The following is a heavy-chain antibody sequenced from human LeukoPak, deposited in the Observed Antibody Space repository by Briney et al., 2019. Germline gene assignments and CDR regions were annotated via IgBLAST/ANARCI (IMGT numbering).Heavy chain of an antibody. J-gene: IGHJ4*02. CDR3: ARVTDRGSWYVAH. CDR2: INPDDSAT. Sequence: GESLKISCKSSGYNFAHYWIVWVRQMPGKGLEWMGIINPDDSATTYSPSFQGQVTISADKSISTAFLQWGSLGASDTAVYYCARVTDRGSWYVAHWGQGTLVTVSS. CDR1: GYNFAHYW. D-gene: IGHD6-13*01. V-gene: IGHV5-51*01.